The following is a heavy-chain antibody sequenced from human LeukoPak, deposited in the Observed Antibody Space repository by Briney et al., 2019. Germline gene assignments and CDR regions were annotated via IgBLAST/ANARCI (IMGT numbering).Heavy chain of an antibody. CDR2: ISFDGSQK. J-gene: IGHJ4*02. CDR1: GFTFSNYG. V-gene: IGHV3-30*02. Sequence: GGSLRLSCAASGFTFSNYGMHWVRQAPGKGLEWVALISFDGSQKYYADSVKGRFTISRDNSKSTVYLQMNSLRVEDAAVYYCARDQAGCGGDCPLDDWGQGTLVTVSS. D-gene: IGHD2-21*01. CDR3: ARDQAGCGGDCPLDD.